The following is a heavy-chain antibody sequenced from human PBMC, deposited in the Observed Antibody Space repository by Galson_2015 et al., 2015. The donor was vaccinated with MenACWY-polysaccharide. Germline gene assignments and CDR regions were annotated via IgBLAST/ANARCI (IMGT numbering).Heavy chain of an antibody. V-gene: IGHV3-21*01. J-gene: IGHJ4*02. CDR2: ISSSSSYI. CDR1: GFTFSSYR. Sequence: SLRLSCAASGFTFSSYRMNWVRQAPGKGLEWVSSISSSSSYIYYADPVKGRFTISRDNAKNSPYLQMNSLRAEDTAVYYCARAYSSSSQSSYYFDYWGQGTLVTVSS. CDR3: ARAYSSSSQSSYYFDY. D-gene: IGHD6-6*01.